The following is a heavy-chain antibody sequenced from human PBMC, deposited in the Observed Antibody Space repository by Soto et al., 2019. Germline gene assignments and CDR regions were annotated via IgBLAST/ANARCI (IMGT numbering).Heavy chain of an antibody. V-gene: IGHV3-23*01. CDR1: GFTFSSYA. CDR2: ISGSGGST. Sequence: VGSLRLSCAASGFTFSSYAMSWVRQAPGKGLEWVSAISGSGGSTYYADSVKGRFTISRDNSKNTLYLQMNSLRAEDTAVYYCAKDWISGWSYYWGQGTLVTVSS. CDR3: AKDWISGWSYY. J-gene: IGHJ4*02. D-gene: IGHD6-19*01.